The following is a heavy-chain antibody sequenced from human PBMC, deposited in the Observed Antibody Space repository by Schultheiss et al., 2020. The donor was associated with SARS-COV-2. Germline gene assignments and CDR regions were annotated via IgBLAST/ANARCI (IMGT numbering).Heavy chain of an antibody. Sequence: GGSLRLSCAASGFTFSSYGMHWVRQAPGKGLEWVSSISSSSSYIYYADSVKGRFTISRDNAKNSLYLQMNSLRAEDTAVYYCARDPSSSWYLDWFDPWGQGTLVTVSS. CDR2: ISSSSSYI. D-gene: IGHD6-13*01. J-gene: IGHJ5*02. CDR1: GFTFSSYG. V-gene: IGHV3-21*01. CDR3: ARDPSSSWYLDWFDP.